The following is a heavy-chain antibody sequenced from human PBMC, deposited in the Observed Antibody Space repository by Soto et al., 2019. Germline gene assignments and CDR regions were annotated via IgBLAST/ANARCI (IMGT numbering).Heavy chain of an antibody. CDR3: ARGGRVYDIPTLFDP. V-gene: IGHV6-1*01. Sequence: QTLSISCDLSGERVSRNRSAWNWIRQSPSRGLEWLGRTFYRSQWHNDYALFVKSRITIIPDTSKNQSSLQLNSVTPEDTAVYYCARGGRVYDIPTLFDPWGQGTLVTVSS. J-gene: IGHJ5*02. CDR2: TFYRSQWHN. CDR1: GERVSRNRSA. D-gene: IGHD3-9*01.